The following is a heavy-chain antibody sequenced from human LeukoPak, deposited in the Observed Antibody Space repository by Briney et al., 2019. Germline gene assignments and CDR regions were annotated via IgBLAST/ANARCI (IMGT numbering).Heavy chain of an antibody. Sequence: TGGSLRLSCAASAFTFGSYGMRWVRQAPGKGLEWVAFIRYDGSNKYYADSVKGRFTISRDSSKNTLYLQMNSLRAEDTAVYYCAKDFGYCSSTSCAYSYCMDVWGKGTTVTVSS. CDR1: AFTFGSYG. V-gene: IGHV3-30*02. D-gene: IGHD2-2*01. J-gene: IGHJ6*03. CDR3: AKDFGYCSSTSCAYSYCMDV. CDR2: IRYDGSNK.